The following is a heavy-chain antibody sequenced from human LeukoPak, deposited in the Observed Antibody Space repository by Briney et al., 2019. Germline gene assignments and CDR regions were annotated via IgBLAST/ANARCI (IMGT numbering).Heavy chain of an antibody. V-gene: IGHV3-33*01. Sequence: GSLTLSCAASGFTFSSYGMHWVRQAPGKGREWVAVIWYDGSNKYYADSVKGRFTISRDNSKNTLYLQMNSLGAEDTAVYYCARDRIAAAGDNWFDPWGQRTLVTVSS. J-gene: IGHJ5*02. CDR1: GFTFSSYG. CDR2: IWYDGSNK. D-gene: IGHD6-13*01. CDR3: ARDRIAAAGDNWFDP.